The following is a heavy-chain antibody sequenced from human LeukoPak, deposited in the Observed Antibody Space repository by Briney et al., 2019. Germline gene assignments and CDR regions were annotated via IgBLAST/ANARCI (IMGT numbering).Heavy chain of an antibody. Sequence: ASVKVSCKASGGTFSSYAISWVRQAPGQGLEWMGGIIPIFGTANYAQKFQGRVTITTDESTSTAYMELSSLRSEDTAVYYCARGLTPTGISYWFDPWGQGTLVTVSS. CDR1: GGTFSSYA. CDR2: IIPIFGTA. V-gene: IGHV1-69*05. J-gene: IGHJ5*02. CDR3: ARGLTPTGISYWFDP. D-gene: IGHD1-14*01.